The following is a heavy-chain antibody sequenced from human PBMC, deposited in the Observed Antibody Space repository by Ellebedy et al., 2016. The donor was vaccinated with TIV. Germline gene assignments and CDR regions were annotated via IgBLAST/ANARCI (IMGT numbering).Heavy chain of an antibody. J-gene: IGHJ6*02. D-gene: IGHD2-8*01. CDR1: GFTFSSYS. Sequence: GESLKISCAASGFTFSSYSMNWVRQAPGKGREWVSYIGNSDTKYYADSVRGRFTISRDKAKKSVYLQMNSLRVEDTAVYYCARGAYMLLSCRSGYGMDVWGQGTTVTVSS. CDR2: IGNSDTK. CDR3: ARGAYMLLSCRSGYGMDV. V-gene: IGHV3-48*01.